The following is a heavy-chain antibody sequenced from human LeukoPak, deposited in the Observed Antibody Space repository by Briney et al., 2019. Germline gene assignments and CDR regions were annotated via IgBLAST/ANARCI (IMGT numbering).Heavy chain of an antibody. Sequence: SETLSLTCAVYGGSFSGYYWSWIRQPPGKGLEWIGEINHSGSTNYNPSLKSRVTISVDTSKNQFSLKLSSVTAADTAVYYCARDRIYGSGSDHFDYWGQGTLVTVSS. CDR2: INHSGST. V-gene: IGHV4-34*01. CDR3: ARDRIYGSGSDHFDY. J-gene: IGHJ4*02. CDR1: GGSFSGYY. D-gene: IGHD3-10*01.